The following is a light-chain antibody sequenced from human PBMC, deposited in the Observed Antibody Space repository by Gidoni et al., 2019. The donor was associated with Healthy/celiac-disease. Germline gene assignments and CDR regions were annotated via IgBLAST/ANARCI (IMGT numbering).Light chain of an antibody. CDR3: QSYDSSNQV. CDR1: SGSIASNY. Sequence: SMLTQPHSVSESPWKTVTISCTRSSGSIASNYVQWYQQRPGSAPTTVIYEDNQRPSGVPDRFSGSIDSSSNSASLTISGLKTEDEADYYCQSYDSSNQVFGGGTKLTVL. CDR2: EDN. V-gene: IGLV6-57*04. J-gene: IGLJ3*02.